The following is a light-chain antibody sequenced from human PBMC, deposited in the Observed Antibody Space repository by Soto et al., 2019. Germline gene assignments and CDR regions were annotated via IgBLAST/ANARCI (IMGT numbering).Light chain of an antibody. V-gene: IGKV1-5*01. CDR2: DAF. J-gene: IGKJ1*01. CDR3: QQYNSYPWT. Sequence: DIQMTQSPSTLSASVGDRVTITCRASQSISSWLAWYQQKPWKAPKLLIYDAFSLESGVPSRFSGSGSGTEFTLTISSLQPDDFATYYCQQYNSYPWTFGQGTKVEIK. CDR1: QSISSW.